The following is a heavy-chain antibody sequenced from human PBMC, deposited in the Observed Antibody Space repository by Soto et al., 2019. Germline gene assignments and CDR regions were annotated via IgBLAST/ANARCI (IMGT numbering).Heavy chain of an antibody. V-gene: IGHV4-34*01. CDR2: INHSGST. J-gene: IGHJ4*02. D-gene: IGHD2-21*02. Sequence: SETLSLTCAVYGGSFSGYYWSWIRQPPGKGLEWIGEINHSGSTNYNPSLKSRVTISVDTSKNQFSLKLSSVTAADTAVYYCARDIVVTAIHYYFDYWGQGTLVTVSS. CDR1: GGSFSGYY. CDR3: ARDIVVTAIHYYFDY.